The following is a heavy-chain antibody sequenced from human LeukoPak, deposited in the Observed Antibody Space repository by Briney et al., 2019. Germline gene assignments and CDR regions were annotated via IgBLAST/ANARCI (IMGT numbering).Heavy chain of an antibody. CDR3: AREVLAGRLDV. CDR2: IYYSGST. CDR1: GGSISSGGYY. D-gene: IGHD3-3*02. V-gene: IGHV4-31*03. Sequence: SETLSLTCTVSGGSISSGGYYWSWIRQHPGKGLEWIGYIYYSGSTYYNPSLKSRVTISVDSSKNQFSLKLSSVTAADTAVYYCAREVLAGRLDVWGQGTTVTVSS. J-gene: IGHJ6*02.